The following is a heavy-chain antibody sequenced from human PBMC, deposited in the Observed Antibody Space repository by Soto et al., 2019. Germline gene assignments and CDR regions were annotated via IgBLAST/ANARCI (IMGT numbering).Heavy chain of an antibody. CDR1: GGSISSGDYY. Sequence: QVQLQESGPGLVKPSQTLSLTCTVSGGSISSGDYYWRWIRQPPGKGLDWIGYIYYSGSTYYNPSLKSRVIISVDTSKSQFALKLRSVTAADTAVYYCARGSKWELSFDYWVQGTLVTVSS. V-gene: IGHV4-30-4*01. J-gene: IGHJ4*02. CDR2: IYYSGST. CDR3: ARGSKWELSFDY. D-gene: IGHD1-26*01.